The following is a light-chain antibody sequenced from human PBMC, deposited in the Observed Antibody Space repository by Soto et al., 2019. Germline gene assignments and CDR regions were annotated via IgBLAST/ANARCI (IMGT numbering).Light chain of an antibody. CDR2: DNK. J-gene: IGLJ2*01. Sequence: QSVLTQPPSVSAAPGQKVTISCSGSSSNIGNNYVSWYQQLPGTAPQLLIYDNKERPSGIPDRFSGSKSGTSATLGITGLQTGDEADYYCGTWDSSLSAVVFGGGTKVTVL. V-gene: IGLV1-51*01. CDR1: SSNIGNNY. CDR3: GTWDSSLSAVV.